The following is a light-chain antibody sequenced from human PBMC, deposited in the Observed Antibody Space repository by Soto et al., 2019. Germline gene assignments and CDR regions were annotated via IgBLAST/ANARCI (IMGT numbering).Light chain of an antibody. V-gene: IGKV1-12*01. J-gene: IGKJ4*01. CDR3: QQGNSFPLT. CDR1: QDVSSW. Sequence: DIQMTQSPSSVSASVGDRVTITCRASQDVSSWLAWFQQKPGEAPKLLIYAASSLQIGVPSRFSGSGSGTDFTITISSLQPEDYANYYCQQGNSFPLTFGGGTKVEIK. CDR2: AAS.